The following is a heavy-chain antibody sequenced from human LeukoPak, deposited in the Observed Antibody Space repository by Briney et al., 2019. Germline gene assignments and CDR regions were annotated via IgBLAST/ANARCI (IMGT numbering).Heavy chain of an antibody. CDR2: IIPIFGTA. CDR3: ARPSYSGSLRFQVAFDI. CDR1: GGTFSSYA. V-gene: IGHV1-69*05. J-gene: IGHJ3*02. D-gene: IGHD1-26*01. Sequence: SVKVSCKASGGTFSSYAISWVRQAPGQGLEWMGGIIPIFGTANYAQKFQGRVTITTDESTSTAYMELSSLRSEDTAVYYCARPSYSGSLRFQVAFDIWGQGTMDTVSS.